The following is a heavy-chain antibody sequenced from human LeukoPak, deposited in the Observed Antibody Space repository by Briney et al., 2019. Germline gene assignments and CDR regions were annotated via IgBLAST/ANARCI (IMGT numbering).Heavy chain of an antibody. CDR3: ARRGGSGRAFDY. J-gene: IGHJ4*02. D-gene: IGHD1-26*01. Sequence: TPSETLSLTCSVSGASISGGTYYWGWIRQLPGKGLEWIGSIYYTGSTYDNPSLKSRVTISVDTSKNQFSLKLSSVTAADTAVYYCARRGGSGRAFDYWGQGTLVTVSS. CDR1: GASISGGTYY. CDR2: IYYTGST. V-gene: IGHV4-39*01.